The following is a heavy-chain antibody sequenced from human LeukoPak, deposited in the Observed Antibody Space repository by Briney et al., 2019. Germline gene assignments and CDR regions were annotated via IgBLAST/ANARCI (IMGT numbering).Heavy chain of an antibody. D-gene: IGHD4-17*01. CDR1: GFTFSSYA. J-gene: IGHJ1*01. CDR3: AKEIYGDSTGARFQH. V-gene: IGHV3-23*01. CDR2: ISGSGGST. Sequence: PGGSLRLSCAASGFTFSSYAMSWVRQAPGKGLEWVSVISGSGGSTYYADSVKGRFTTSRDNSKNTLYLQMNSLRAEDTAVYYCAKEIYGDSTGARFQHWGQGTLLTVSS.